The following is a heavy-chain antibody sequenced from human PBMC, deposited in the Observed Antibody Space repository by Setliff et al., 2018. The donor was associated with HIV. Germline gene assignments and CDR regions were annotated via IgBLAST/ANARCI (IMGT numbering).Heavy chain of an antibody. CDR1: GVSFSGYY. CDR2: INHRGIT. D-gene: IGHD6-13*01. CDR3: ARIIKSGQTSSWAYFDF. J-gene: IGHJ4*02. V-gene: IGHV4-34*01. Sequence: PSETLSLTCAVYGVSFSGYYWSWIRQPPGKGLEWIGEINHRGITNYSPSLKSRVTISVDTSKNQFSLRLSSVIAADTAVYYCARIIKSGQTSSWAYFDFWGQGTLVTVSS.